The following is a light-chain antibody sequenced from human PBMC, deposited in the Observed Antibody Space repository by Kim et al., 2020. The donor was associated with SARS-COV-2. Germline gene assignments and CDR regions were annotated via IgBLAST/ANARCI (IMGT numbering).Light chain of an antibody. J-gene: IGKJ4*01. CDR2: DAS. CDR3: QQRSTWPLT. Sequence: EVVLTQSPATLSLSPGERATLSCRASQSVITYLAWYQQKPDQAPRLLIYDASDRATGIPARFSGGGSGTDFTLTISSLEPEDFAVYYCQQRSTWPLTFGGGTKVDIK. V-gene: IGKV3-11*01. CDR1: QSVITY.